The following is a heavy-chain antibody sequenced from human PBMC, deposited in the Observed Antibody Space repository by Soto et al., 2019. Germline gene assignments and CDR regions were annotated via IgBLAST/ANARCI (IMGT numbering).Heavy chain of an antibody. CDR2: IYHSGTT. Sequence: PSETLSLTCAVSSGSISSRSWWSWVRQSPGKGLEWIGEIYHSGTTNYNPSLKSRVAILVDKSRNQFSLKLTSVTAADTAVYYCARDPGDGSGWSDWGQGTLVTVS. J-gene: IGHJ4*02. CDR3: ARDPGDGSGWSD. V-gene: IGHV4-4*02. D-gene: IGHD6-19*01. CDR1: SGSISSRSW.